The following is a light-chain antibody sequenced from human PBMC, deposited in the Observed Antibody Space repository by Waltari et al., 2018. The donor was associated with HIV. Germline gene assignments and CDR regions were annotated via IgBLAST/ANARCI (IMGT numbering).Light chain of an antibody. CDR3: MQTLQTPPT. V-gene: IGKV2-28*01. Sequence: EIVLTQSPLSLSVTPAEPASISCTSSQTLLHSNGYNYLDWYLQKPGQPPQLLIYLDSNRASGVPDRFSGGGSGTNFTLKISRVEVEDVGTYFCMQTLQTPPTFGQGTKLDIK. CDR1: QTLLHSNGYNY. CDR2: LDS. J-gene: IGKJ2*01.